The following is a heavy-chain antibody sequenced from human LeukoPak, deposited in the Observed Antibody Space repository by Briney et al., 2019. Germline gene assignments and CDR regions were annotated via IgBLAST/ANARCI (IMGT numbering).Heavy chain of an antibody. CDR3: AKDMSSSWFYYFDY. CDR2: ISWNSGSI. CDR1: GFTFNDYA. Sequence: PGGSLRLSCAASGFTFNDYAMHWVRHAPGKGLEWVSGISWNSGSIDYADSVKGRFTISRDNAKNSLYLQMNSLRAEDTALYYCAKDMSSSWFYYFDYWGQGTLVTVSS. V-gene: IGHV3-9*01. J-gene: IGHJ4*02. D-gene: IGHD6-13*01.